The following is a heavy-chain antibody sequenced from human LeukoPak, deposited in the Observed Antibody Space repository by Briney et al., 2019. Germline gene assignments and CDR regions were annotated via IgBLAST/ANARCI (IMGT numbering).Heavy chain of an antibody. CDR1: GFTFSSSW. V-gene: IGHV3-74*01. CDR3: ARDRRFGELLLDY. D-gene: IGHD3-10*01. J-gene: IGHJ4*02. Sequence: GGSLRLSCAASGFTFSSSWMHWVRQAPGKGLVWVSRINSDGSSTSYADSVKGRFTISRDNAKNTLYLQMNSLRAEDTAVYYCARDRRFGELLLDYWGQGTLVTVSS. CDR2: INSDGSST.